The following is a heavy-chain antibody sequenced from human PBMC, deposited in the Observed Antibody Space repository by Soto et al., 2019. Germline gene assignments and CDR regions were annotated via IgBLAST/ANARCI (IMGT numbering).Heavy chain of an antibody. CDR2: IYSGGST. D-gene: IGHD3-22*01. CDR3: ARATMIGLLSS. Sequence: GGSLRLSCAASGFAVSSNFMSWVRQAPGKGLEWVSVIYSGGSTYYADSVKGRFTISRDNSENTLYLQMNSLRAEDTAIYYCARATMIGLLSSWGQGTLVTVS. J-gene: IGHJ5*02. V-gene: IGHV3-66*01. CDR1: GFAVSSNF.